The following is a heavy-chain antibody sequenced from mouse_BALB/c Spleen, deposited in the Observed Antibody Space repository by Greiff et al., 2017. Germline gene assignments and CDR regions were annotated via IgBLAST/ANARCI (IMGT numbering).Heavy chain of an antibody. CDR1: GYTFTSYW. D-gene: IGHD1-1*01. CDR3: ERCYYGSSYYYAMDY. CDR2: INPSNGRT. J-gene: IGHJ4*01. V-gene: IGHV1S81*02. Sequence: QVQLQQPGAELVKPGASVKLSCKASGYTFTSYWMHWVKQRPGQGLEWIGEINPSNGRTNYNEKFKSKATLTVDKSSSTAYMQLSSLTSEDSAVYYCERCYYGSSYYYAMDYWGQGTSVTVSA.